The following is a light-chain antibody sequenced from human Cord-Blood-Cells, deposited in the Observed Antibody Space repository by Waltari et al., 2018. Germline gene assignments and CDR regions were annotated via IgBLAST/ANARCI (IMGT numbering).Light chain of an antibody. V-gene: IGLV2-23*01. CDR1: RSDVGSYNL. CDR3: CSYAGSVV. J-gene: IGLJ2*01. CDR2: EGS. Sequence: QSALTPPASVSGSPGQSITLSCTGTRSDVGSYNLVSWYQHHPGKAPKLMIYEGSKRPSGVSNRFSGSKSGNTASLTISGLQAEDEADYYCCSYAGSVVFGGGTKLTVL.